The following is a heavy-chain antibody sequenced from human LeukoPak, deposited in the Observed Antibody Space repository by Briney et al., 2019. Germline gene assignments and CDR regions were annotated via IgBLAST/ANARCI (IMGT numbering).Heavy chain of an antibody. D-gene: IGHD3-3*01. V-gene: IGHV1-69*13. J-gene: IGHJ6*02. CDR3: ARDREFIKIFGVVPLYYYYGMDV. CDR1: GGTFSSYA. Sequence: SVKVSCKASGGTFSSYAISWVRQAPGQGLEWMGGIIPIFGTANYAQKFQGRVTITADESTSTAYMELSSLRSEDTAVYYCARDREFIKIFGVVPLYYYYGMDVWGQGTTVTVSS. CDR2: IIPIFGTA.